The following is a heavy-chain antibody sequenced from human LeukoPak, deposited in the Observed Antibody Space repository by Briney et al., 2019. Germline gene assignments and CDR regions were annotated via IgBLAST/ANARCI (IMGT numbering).Heavy chain of an antibody. J-gene: IGHJ5*02. CDR1: GDSIRSRDYY. Sequence: SETLSLTCAVSGDSIRSRDYYWAWIRQPPGRGLEWNGTIYYSGNTYYSPSLKSRVTISVDASKSLFSLRLTSVTAADTAVYYCATRRFTNWFDPWGPGTLVTVSS. V-gene: IGHV4-39*02. D-gene: IGHD3-3*01. CDR2: IYYSGNT. CDR3: ATRRFTNWFDP.